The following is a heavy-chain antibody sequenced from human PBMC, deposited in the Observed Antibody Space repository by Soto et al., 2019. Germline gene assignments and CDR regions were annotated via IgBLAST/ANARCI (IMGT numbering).Heavy chain of an antibody. J-gene: IGHJ4*02. CDR3: ASGATYYFDY. CDR1: GGSFSGYY. CDR2: INHSGST. Sequence: SETLSLTCAVYGGSFSGYYLSWIRRPPGKGLEWIGEINHSGSTNYNPSLKSRVTISVDTSKNQFSLKLSSVTAADTAVYYCASGATYYFDYWGQGTLVTVSS. V-gene: IGHV4-34*01. D-gene: IGHD5-12*01.